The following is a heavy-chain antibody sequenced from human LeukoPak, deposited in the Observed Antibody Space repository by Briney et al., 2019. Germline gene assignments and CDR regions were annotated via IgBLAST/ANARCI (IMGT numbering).Heavy chain of an antibody. CDR3: ARSGRGYYDSLDH. Sequence: PGGSLRLSCEASGFTFSSHGMYWVRQAPGKGLEWVALIWYDGSNKYYADSVKGRFTISRDNPNNTLYLQTNSLRAEDTAVYYCARSGRGYYDSLDHWGQGDLVTVSS. D-gene: IGHD3-22*01. J-gene: IGHJ4*02. CDR1: GFTFSSHG. CDR2: IWYDGSNK. V-gene: IGHV3-33*07.